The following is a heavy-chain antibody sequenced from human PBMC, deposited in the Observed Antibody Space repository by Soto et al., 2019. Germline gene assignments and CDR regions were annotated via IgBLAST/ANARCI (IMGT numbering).Heavy chain of an antibody. CDR2: IYYSGST. J-gene: IGHJ4*02. CDR1: GGSISSSSYY. V-gene: IGHV4-39*07. CDR3: ARYYGGYSDY. Sequence: SETLSLTCTVSGGSISSSSYYWGWIRQPPGKGLEWIGSIYYSGSTNYNPSLKSRVTISVDTSKNQFSLKLSSVTAADTAVYYCARYYGGYSDYWGQGTLVTVSS. D-gene: IGHD3-10*01.